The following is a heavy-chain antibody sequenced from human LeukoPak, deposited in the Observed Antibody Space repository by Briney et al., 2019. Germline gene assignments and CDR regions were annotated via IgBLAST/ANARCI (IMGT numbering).Heavy chain of an antibody. V-gene: IGHV3-74*01. CDR3: ARGNYYGMDV. J-gene: IGHJ6*02. CDR2: IKSDERST. Sequence: PGGSLRLSCAASGFTFSSYYIHWVHQAPGKGLVWVSGIKSDERSTSYADSVKGRFTISRDNAKNTLYLQTNSLRAEDTAVYYCARGNYYGMDVWGQGTTVTVSS. CDR1: GFTFSSYY.